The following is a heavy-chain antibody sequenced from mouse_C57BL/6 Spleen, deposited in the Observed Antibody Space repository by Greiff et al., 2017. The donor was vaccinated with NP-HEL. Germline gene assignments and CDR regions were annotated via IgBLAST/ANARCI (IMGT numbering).Heavy chain of an antibody. CDR3: ARIHYYGSSPSYAMDY. J-gene: IGHJ4*01. CDR1: GYTFTSYW. Sequence: VQLQQPGAELVKPGASVKLSCKASGYTFTSYWMHWVKQRPGQGLEWIGMIHPNSGSTNYNEKFKSKATLTVDKSSSTAYMQLSSLTSEDSAVYYCARIHYYGSSPSYAMDYWGQGTSVTVSS. D-gene: IGHD1-1*01. CDR2: IHPNSGST. V-gene: IGHV1-64*01.